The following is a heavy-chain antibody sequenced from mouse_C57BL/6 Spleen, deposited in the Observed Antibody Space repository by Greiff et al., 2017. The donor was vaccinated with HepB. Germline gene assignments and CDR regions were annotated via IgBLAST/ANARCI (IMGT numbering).Heavy chain of an antibody. CDR3: ARSYYSNYNYYAMDY. CDR1: GFSLTSYG. V-gene: IGHV2-2*01. J-gene: IGHJ4*01. Sequence: VQLQQSGPGLVQPSQSLSITCTVSGFSLTSYGVHWVRQSPGKGLEWLGVIWSGGSTDYNAAIISRLSISKDNSKSQVFFKMNSLQADDTAIYYCARSYYSNYNYYAMDYWGQGTSVTVSS. CDR2: IWSGGST. D-gene: IGHD2-5*01.